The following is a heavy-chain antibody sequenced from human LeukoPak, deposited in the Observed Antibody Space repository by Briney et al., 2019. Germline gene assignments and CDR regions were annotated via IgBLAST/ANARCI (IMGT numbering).Heavy chain of an antibody. D-gene: IGHD3-10*01. CDR1: GFTVTSNY. J-gene: IGHJ4*02. CDR2: IYYSGST. V-gene: IGHV4-39*07. Sequence: PGGSLRLSCAASGFTVTSNYMSWVRQAPGKGLEWMGSIYYSGSTNYNPSLKSRVTISVDTPKNQFSLKLSSVTAADTAVYYCARPMVRGVILSDYFDYWGQGTLVTVSS. CDR3: ARPMVRGVILSDYFDY.